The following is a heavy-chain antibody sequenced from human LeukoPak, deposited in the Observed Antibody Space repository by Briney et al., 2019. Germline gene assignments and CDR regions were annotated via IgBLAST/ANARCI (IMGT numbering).Heavy chain of an antibody. CDR1: GFIFDNYG. D-gene: IGHD6-25*01. Sequence: GGSLRLSCAASGFIFDNYGMHWVRQAPGKGLEWVSGISWDSGSIGYADSVQGRFTISRDNGKKSLYLQMNSLRAEDTAVYYCAKDRPMDSSARDAFDIWGQGTMVTVSS. V-gene: IGHV3-9*01. CDR3: AKDRPMDSSARDAFDI. CDR2: ISWDSGSI. J-gene: IGHJ3*02.